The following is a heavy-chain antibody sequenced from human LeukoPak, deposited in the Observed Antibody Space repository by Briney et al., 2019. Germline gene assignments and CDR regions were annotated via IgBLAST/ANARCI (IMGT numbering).Heavy chain of an antibody. D-gene: IGHD6-19*01. CDR1: GDSIRNSNHY. V-gene: IGHV4-39*01. J-gene: IGHJ4*02. Sequence: PSETLSLTCSVSGDSIRNSNHYWGWVRQPPGKGLEWLGTIYYNRNTYYSPSLWGRITIYVDTSKNEFSLSLTSVTTADTAVYYCARPGWGSPPHFFDCWGQGTLVTVSS. CDR2: IYYNRNT. CDR3: ARPGWGSPPHFFDC.